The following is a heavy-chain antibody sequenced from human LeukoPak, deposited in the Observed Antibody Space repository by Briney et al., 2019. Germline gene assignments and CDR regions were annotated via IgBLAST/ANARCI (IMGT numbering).Heavy chain of an antibody. V-gene: IGHV4-31*03. D-gene: IGHD4-17*01. J-gene: IGHJ4*02. CDR2: IYYSGST. CDR3: ARGTPPALGDYGDYPFDY. CDR1: GGSISSGGYY. Sequence: PSETLSLTCTVSGGSISSGGYYWSWIRQHPGKGLEWIGYIYYSGSTYYNPSLKSRVTISVDTPKNQFSLKLSSVTAADTAVYYCARGTPPALGDYGDYPFDYWGQGTLVTVFS.